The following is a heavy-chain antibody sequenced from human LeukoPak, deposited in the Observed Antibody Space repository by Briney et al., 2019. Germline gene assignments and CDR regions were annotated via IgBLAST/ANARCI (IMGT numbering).Heavy chain of an antibody. D-gene: IGHD4-11*01. CDR2: IYYSGST. J-gene: IGHJ4*02. CDR1: GGSVSSGSYY. V-gene: IGHV4-31*03. CDR3: ARGPVRDYSNY. Sequence: PSETLSLTCTVSGGSVSSGSYYWSWIRQHPGKGLEWIGYIYYSGSTYYNPSLKSRLTISLDTSSNQFSLKLNSVTAADTAVYYCARGPVRDYSNYWGQGTLVTVSS.